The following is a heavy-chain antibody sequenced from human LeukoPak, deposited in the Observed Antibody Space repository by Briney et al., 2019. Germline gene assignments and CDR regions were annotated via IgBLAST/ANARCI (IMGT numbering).Heavy chain of an antibody. CDR1: GYTFTGYN. J-gene: IGHJ6*02. D-gene: IGHD6-19*01. CDR2: INPNSGGT. CDR3: ARARALQSSGWYGRYYYYGMDV. V-gene: IGHV1-2*04. Sequence: ASVKVSCKASGYTFTGYNMHWVRQAPGQGLEWMGWINPNSGGTNYAQKFQGWVTMTRDTSISTAYMELSRLRSDDTAVYYCARARALQSSGWYGRYYYYGMDVWGQGTTVTVSS.